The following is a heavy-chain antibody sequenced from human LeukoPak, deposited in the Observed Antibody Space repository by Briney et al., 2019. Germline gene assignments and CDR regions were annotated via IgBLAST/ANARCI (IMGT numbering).Heavy chain of an antibody. CDR2: ILVGGSDT. D-gene: IGHD6-13*01. J-gene: IGHJ4*02. CDR3: VRDGDSSSWNFDY. Sequence: GGSLRLSCAASGFTFSSYGMHWTRQAPGKGPEWVAFILVGGSDTYYTDSVKGRFTISRDNSKNTVFLQMNSLRAEDTAIYYCVRDGDSSSWNFDYWGQGTLVTVSS. CDR1: GFTFSSYG. V-gene: IGHV3-33*01.